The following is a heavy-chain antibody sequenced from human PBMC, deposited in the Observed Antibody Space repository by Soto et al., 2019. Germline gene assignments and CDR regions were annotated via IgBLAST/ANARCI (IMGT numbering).Heavy chain of an antibody. V-gene: IGHV1-24*01. CDR3: ATDVNYSSSTSCYNWFDP. CDR2: FDPEDGET. CDR1: GYTLTELS. J-gene: IGHJ5*02. D-gene: IGHD2-2*01. Sequence: SVKVSCKVSGYTLTELSMNWVRQAPGKGLEWMGGFDPEDGETIYAQKFQGRVTMTEDTSTDTAYMELSSLRSEDTAVYYCATDVNYSSSTSCYNWFDPWGQGTLVTVSS.